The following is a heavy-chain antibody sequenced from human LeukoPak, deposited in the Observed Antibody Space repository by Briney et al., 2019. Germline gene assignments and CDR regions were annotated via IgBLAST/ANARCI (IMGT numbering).Heavy chain of an antibody. Sequence: SETLSLTCTVSGGSISNYCWSCIRQPAGKGLEWIGRICNSGSANYNPSLKSRVTMSVDTSKNQFSLKLTSVTAADTAVYYCAEGGQWLRVWGQGTLVTVSS. CDR3: AEGGQWLRV. CDR2: ICNSGSA. D-gene: IGHD6-19*01. J-gene: IGHJ4*02. V-gene: IGHV4-4*07. CDR1: GGSISNYC.